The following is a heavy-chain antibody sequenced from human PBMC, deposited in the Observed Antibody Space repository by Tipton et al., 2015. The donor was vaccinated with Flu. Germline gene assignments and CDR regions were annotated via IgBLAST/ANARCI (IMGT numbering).Heavy chain of an antibody. D-gene: IGHD5-18*01. CDR1: GYSFTNYW. CDR3: ARSDTHDARGRPRLAFGL. Sequence: VQLVQSGAEVKKPGESLKISCRASGYSFTNYWIAWVRQMPGKGLEWMGNIYPRDSDTRYSPSFQGQVTISVDKSISTADLLWSSLKASDTAMYFCARSDTHDARGRPRLAFGLWGQGTMVTVSS. V-gene: IGHV5-51*01. CDR2: IYPRDSDT. J-gene: IGHJ3*01.